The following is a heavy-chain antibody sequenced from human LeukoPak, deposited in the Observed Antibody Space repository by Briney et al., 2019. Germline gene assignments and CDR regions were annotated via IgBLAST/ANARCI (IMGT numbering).Heavy chain of an antibody. D-gene: IGHD1-14*01. J-gene: IGHJ4*02. V-gene: IGHV3-23*01. CDR3: HQFVHANPPDY. CDR2: ISGSGGST. Sequence: GGSLSLSCAASGFTFSSYAMSWVRQPPGKGLEWVSAISGSGGSTYYADSVKGRFTISRDNYKNTLYLQMNSLRAEDTAVYYCHQFVHANPPDYWGQGTLVTVSS. CDR1: GFTFSSYA.